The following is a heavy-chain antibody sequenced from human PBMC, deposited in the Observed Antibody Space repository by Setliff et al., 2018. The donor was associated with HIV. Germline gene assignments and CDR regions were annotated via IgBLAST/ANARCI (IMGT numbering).Heavy chain of an antibody. Sequence: SETLSLTCSVSGYSLSSASYWGWIRQSPEKGLEWIGSISLSGSTYYNPSLQSRVTISVGSSYNHFSLKLSSVTAADTGVYYCASRRGIEFYFDIWGQGTPVTVSS. CDR3: ASRRGIEFYFDI. CDR1: GYSLSSASY. J-gene: IGHJ4*02. D-gene: IGHD3-10*01. V-gene: IGHV4-38-2*02. CDR2: ISLSGST.